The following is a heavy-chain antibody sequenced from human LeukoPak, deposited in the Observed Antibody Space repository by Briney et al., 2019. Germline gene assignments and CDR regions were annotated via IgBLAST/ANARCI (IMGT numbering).Heavy chain of an antibody. Sequence: GGSLRLSCAVSGMTSSNYWMSWFRQTPGKGLEWVATINQDESEKYYLDSVKGRFTISRDNAKNSLYLQMHSLTAEDTALYYCARYCTFRTCSGTKFDSWGPGTLVTVSS. D-gene: IGHD1-1*01. CDR1: GMTSSNYW. CDR3: ARYCTFRTCSGTKFDS. V-gene: IGHV3-7*03. CDR2: INQDESEK. J-gene: IGHJ4*02.